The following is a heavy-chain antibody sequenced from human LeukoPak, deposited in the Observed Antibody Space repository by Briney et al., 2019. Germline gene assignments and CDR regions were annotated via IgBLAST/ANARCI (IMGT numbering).Heavy chain of an antibody. CDR3: AKGVVPAASTYYYYYYGMDV. J-gene: IGHJ6*04. CDR1: GFTFSSYA. V-gene: IGHV3-23*01. D-gene: IGHD2-2*01. Sequence: GGSLRLSCAASGFTFSSYAMSWVRQAPGKGLEWVSAISGSGGSTYYADSVKGRFTISRDNSKDALYLQMNSLRAEDTAVYYCAKGVVPAASTYYYYYYGMDVWGKGTTVTVSS. CDR2: ISGSGGST.